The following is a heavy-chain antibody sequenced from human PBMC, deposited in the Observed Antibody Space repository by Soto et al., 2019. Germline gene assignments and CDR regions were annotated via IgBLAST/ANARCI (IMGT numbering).Heavy chain of an antibody. D-gene: IGHD4-4*01. J-gene: IGHJ6*02. CDR3: ASYDYTDYYYYGMDV. CDR1: GGSISSYY. V-gene: IGHV4-59*08. CDR2: IYYSGST. Sequence: SETLSLTCTVSGGSISSYYWSWIRQPPGKGLEWIGYIYYSGSTNYNPSLKSRVTISVDTSKNQFSLKLSSVTAADTAVYYCASYDYTDYYYYGMDVWGQGTTVTVSS.